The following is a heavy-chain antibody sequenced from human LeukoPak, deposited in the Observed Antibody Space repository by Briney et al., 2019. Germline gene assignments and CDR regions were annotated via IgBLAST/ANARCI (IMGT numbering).Heavy chain of an antibody. CDR1: GYTFTGYY. CDR2: INPNSGGT. D-gene: IGHD3-10*01. CDR3: ARARRYCYGSGSYYYYYMDV. V-gene: IGHV1-2*02. J-gene: IGHJ6*03. Sequence: GASVKVSCKASGYTFTGYYMHWVRQAPGQGLEWMGWINPNSGGTNYAQKFQGRVTMTRDTSISTAYMELSRLRSDDTAVYYCARARRYCYGSGSYYYYYMDVWGKGTTVTVSS.